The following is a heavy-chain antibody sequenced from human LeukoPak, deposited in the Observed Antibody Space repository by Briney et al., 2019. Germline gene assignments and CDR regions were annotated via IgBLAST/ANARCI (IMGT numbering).Heavy chain of an antibody. J-gene: IGHJ5*02. D-gene: IGHD3-9*01. CDR3: ARLGVLRYFDWSRDPNWFDP. V-gene: IGHV5-51*01. Sequence: GESLKISCKGSGYSFTSYWIGWVRQMPGKGLEWMGIIYPGDSDTRYSPSFQGQVTISADKSISTAYLQWSSLKASDTAMYYCARLGVLRYFDWSRDPNWFDPWGQGTLVTVSS. CDR2: IYPGDSDT. CDR1: GYSFTSYW.